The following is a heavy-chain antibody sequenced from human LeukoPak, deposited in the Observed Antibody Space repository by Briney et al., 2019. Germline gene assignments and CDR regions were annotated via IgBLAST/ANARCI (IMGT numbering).Heavy chain of an antibody. V-gene: IGHV3-53*01. J-gene: IGHJ3*02. CDR3: ARIEWERLGRAFDI. D-gene: IGHD1-26*01. CDR1: GFTVSDNY. CDR2: IYSAGAT. Sequence: GGSLRLSCAASGFTVSDNYMTWVRQAPGKGLEWVSSIYSAGATHYAESVKGRFTNSRDNSKNTLYLQMNSLRAEDMAVYYCARIEWERLGRAFDIWGQGTMVTVSS.